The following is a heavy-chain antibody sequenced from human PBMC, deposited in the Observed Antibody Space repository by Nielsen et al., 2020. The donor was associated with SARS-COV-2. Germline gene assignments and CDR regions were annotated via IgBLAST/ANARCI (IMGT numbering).Heavy chain of an antibody. Sequence: GGSLRLSCAASGFTFSSYAMHWVRQAPGKGLEWVAVISYDGSNKYYADSVKGRFTISRDNAKNSLYLQMNSLRAEDTAVYYCARAAAAGTGSSYYYYYYGMDVWGQGTTVTVSS. CDR3: ARAAAAGTGSSYYYYYYGMDV. J-gene: IGHJ6*02. CDR1: GFTFSSYA. CDR2: ISYDGSNK. V-gene: IGHV3-30*04. D-gene: IGHD6-13*01.